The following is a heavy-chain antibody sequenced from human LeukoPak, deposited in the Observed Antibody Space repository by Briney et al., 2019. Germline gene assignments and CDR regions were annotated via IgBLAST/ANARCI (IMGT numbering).Heavy chain of an antibody. CDR2: IYYSGST. V-gene: IGHV4-59*08. J-gene: IGHJ4*02. CDR3: ASTTRIAAAIDY. D-gene: IGHD6-13*01. Sequence: SETLSLTCTVSGGSISSYYWSWIRQPPGTGLEWIGYIYYSGSTNYNPSLKSRVTISVDTSKNQFSLKLSSVTAADTAVYYCASTTRIAAAIDYWGQGTLVTVSS. CDR1: GGSISSYY.